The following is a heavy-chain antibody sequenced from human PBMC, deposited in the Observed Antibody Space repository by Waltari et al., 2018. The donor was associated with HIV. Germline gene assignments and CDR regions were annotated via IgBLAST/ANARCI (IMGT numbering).Heavy chain of an antibody. CDR3: ASVTMITFGGVIDY. D-gene: IGHD3-16*01. CDR1: GGSISSSSYY. V-gene: IGHV4-39*01. CDR2: IYYSGST. J-gene: IGHJ4*02. Sequence: QLQLQESGPGLVKPSETLSLTCTVSGGSISSSSYYWGWIRQPPGKGLEWIGSIYYSGSTYYNPSLKSRVTISVDTSKNQFSLKLSSVTAADTAVYYCASVTMITFGGVIDYWGQGTLVTVSS.